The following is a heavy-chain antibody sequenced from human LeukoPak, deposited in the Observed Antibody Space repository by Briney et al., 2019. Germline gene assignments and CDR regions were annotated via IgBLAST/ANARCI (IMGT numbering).Heavy chain of an antibody. CDR2: IHNSGST. D-gene: IGHD3-10*01. Sequence: SQTLSLTCTVSGASISTGSSYWSWIRQPAGEGLEWIGRIHNSGSTNYNPSLNSRATISVDTSKNQVSLKLTPVTAADTAVYYCARNGYGSGSSWWGQGTLVTVSS. V-gene: IGHV4-61*02. CDR1: GASISTGSSY. J-gene: IGHJ4*02. CDR3: ARNGYGSGSSW.